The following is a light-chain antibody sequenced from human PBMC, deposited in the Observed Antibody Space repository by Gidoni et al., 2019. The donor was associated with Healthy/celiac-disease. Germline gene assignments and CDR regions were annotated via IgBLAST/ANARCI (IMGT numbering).Light chain of an antibody. V-gene: IGKV3-11*01. J-gene: IGKJ1*01. CDR2: DAS. Sequence: EIVLTQSPATLSLSPGERATLSCRASPSVSSYLALYQQKSGQAPSLLIYDASNRTTGIPARFSGSGSGTDVTLTISSLEPEDFAVYHCQQRSNWPLTFXQXTKVEIK. CDR3: QQRSNWPLT. CDR1: PSVSSY.